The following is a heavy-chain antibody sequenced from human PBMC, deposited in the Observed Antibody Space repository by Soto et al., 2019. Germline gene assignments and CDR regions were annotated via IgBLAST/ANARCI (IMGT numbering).Heavy chain of an antibody. CDR1: GYSFTVYW. D-gene: IGHD6-6*01. V-gene: IGHV5-10-1*01. CDR2: IDPSDSYT. Sequence: GASLKISCNGSGYSFTVYWISWVRQMPGKGLEWMGRIDPSDSYTNYSPSFQGHVTVSADKSISTAYLPWSSLKASDTAMYYCAPEYSSSSNYYYGMDVWREGTTVTVSS. CDR3: APEYSSSSNYYYGMDV. J-gene: IGHJ6*04.